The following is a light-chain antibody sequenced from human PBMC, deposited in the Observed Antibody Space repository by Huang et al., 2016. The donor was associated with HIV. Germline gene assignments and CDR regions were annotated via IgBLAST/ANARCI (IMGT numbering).Light chain of an antibody. Sequence: DIQMTQSPSSLSASVGDRVTITCRASQGIGISLAWYQQKPEKAPRLLLYATSRLESGVPSRVSGSGSGTHYTLTISTLQPEDIASYYCQQYHGIPWTFGQGTKVEIK. V-gene: IGKV1-NL1*01. CDR2: ATS. J-gene: IGKJ1*01. CDR3: QQYHGIPWT. CDR1: QGIGIS.